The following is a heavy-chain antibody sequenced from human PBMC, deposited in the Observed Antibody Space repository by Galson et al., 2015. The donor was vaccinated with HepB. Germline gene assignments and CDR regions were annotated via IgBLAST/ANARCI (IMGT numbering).Heavy chain of an antibody. V-gene: IGHV5-10-1*01. Sequence: SGAEVKKPGESLRISCKGSGYSFTSYWISWVRQMPGKGLEWMGRIDPSDSYTNYSPSFQGHVTISADKSISTAYLQWSSLKASDTAMYYCASHEYSSSGGHNWFDPWGQGTLVTVSS. CDR2: IDPSDSYT. CDR3: ASHEYSSSGGHNWFDP. J-gene: IGHJ5*02. D-gene: IGHD6-6*01. CDR1: GYSFTSYW.